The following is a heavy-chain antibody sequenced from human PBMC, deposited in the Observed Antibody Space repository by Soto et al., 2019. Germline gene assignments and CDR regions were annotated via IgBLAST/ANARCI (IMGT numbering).Heavy chain of an antibody. V-gene: IGHV4-61*01. CDR2: IYYSGST. J-gene: IGHJ4*02. Sequence: SETLSLTCTVSGGSVSSGSYYWSWIRQPPGKGLEWIGYIYYSGSTNHNPSLKSRVTISVDTSKNQFSLKLSSVTAADTAVYYCASLDGGSYYEIDYWGQGTLVTVSS. CDR3: ASLDGGSYYEIDY. CDR1: GGSVSSGSYY. D-gene: IGHD1-26*01.